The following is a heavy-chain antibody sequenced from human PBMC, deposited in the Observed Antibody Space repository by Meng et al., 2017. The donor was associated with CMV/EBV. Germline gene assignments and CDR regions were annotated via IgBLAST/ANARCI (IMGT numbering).Heavy chain of an antibody. D-gene: IGHD1-1*01. CDR2: VHSSGTT. V-gene: IGHV4-59*01. J-gene: IGHJ4*02. CDR3: ARGGWVQPFDY. Sequence: SETLSLTCSVSGGSISNYYWSWIRQSPGKGLEWIGYVHSSGTTNYNGSLKSRVTIALETSKNQFSLKLSSLTAADTAIYYCARGGWVQPFDYWGQGTLVTVSS. CDR1: GGSISNYY.